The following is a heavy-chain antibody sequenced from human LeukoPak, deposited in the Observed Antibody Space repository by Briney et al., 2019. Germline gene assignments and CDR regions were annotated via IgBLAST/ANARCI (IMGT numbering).Heavy chain of an antibody. J-gene: IGHJ5*02. CDR3: ARQDCSGGSCYSVNWFDP. CDR1: GGSISSGSYY. Sequence: SETLSLTCTVSGGSISSGSYYWGWIRQPPGKGLEWIGSIYYSGSTYYNPSLKSRVTISVDTSKNQFSLKLSSVTAADTAVYYCARQDCSGGSCYSVNWFDPWGQGTLVTVSS. CDR2: IYYSGST. D-gene: IGHD2-15*01. V-gene: IGHV4-39*07.